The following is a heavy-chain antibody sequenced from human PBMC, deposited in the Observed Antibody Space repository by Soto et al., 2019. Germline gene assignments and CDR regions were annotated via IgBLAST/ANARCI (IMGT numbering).Heavy chain of an antibody. J-gene: IGHJ4*02. D-gene: IGHD3-10*01. CDR2: IKQEGNEK. Sequence: GGSLRLSCAASGFIFSDYWMSWVRQAPGKGLEWVANIKQEGNEKYYVDSVKGRFTISRDNAKNSLYLQVNNLRAEDTAVYYCARDYFYGSGSFSLYYFDYWGQGTLVTVSS. CDR1: GFIFSDYW. CDR3: ARDYFYGSGSFSLYYFDY. V-gene: IGHV3-7*01.